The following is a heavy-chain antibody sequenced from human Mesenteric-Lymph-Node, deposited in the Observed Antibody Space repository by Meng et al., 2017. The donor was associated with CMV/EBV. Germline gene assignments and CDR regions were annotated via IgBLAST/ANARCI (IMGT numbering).Heavy chain of an antibody. CDR1: GYSFAIYG. Sequence: CKASGYSFAIYGITWVRRAPGQGLEWMGWISAENGNTNYARQFQDRVTVTTDTSTNIAYMELRSLRSDDSAVYFCARAGAAVTTHFDLWGQGTLVTVSS. CDR2: ISAENGNT. J-gene: IGHJ4*02. CDR3: ARAGAAVTTHFDL. V-gene: IGHV1-18*01. D-gene: IGHD4-17*01.